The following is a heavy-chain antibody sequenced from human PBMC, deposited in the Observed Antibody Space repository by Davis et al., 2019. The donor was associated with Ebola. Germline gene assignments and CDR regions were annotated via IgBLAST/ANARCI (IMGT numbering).Heavy chain of an antibody. Sequence: PGGSLRLSCAASGFTFSSYGMHWVRQAPGKGLEWVAVISYDGSNKYYADSVKGRFTISRDNSKNTLYLQMNSLRAEDTAVYYCARDIYSSSWYLDYWGQGTLVTVSS. CDR2: ISYDGSNK. CDR3: ARDIYSSSWYLDY. J-gene: IGHJ4*02. V-gene: IGHV3-30*03. D-gene: IGHD6-13*01. CDR1: GFTFSSYG.